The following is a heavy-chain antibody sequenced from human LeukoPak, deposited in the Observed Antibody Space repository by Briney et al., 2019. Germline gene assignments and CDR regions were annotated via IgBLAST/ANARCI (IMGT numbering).Heavy chain of an antibody. CDR3: TTSPDSGANVFDI. J-gene: IGHJ3*02. Sequence: GGSLRLSCAGSGFTFSDYYVDWVRQAPGKGLEWVGRMRNKANRYTTENAASVRGRFTISRDDPKKLVFLQMNSLKIEDTAVYYCTTSPDSGANVFDIWGQGTRVTVSS. V-gene: IGHV3-72*01. CDR2: MRNKANRYTT. CDR1: GFTFSDYY. D-gene: IGHD1-26*01.